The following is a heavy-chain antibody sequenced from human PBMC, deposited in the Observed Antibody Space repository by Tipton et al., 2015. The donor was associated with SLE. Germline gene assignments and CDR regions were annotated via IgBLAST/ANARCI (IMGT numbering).Heavy chain of an antibody. CDR1: GFTFSDYS. D-gene: IGHD2/OR15-2a*01. CDR2: ISSSGTYI. CDR3: ARGKYYFDY. Sequence: GSLRLSCAASGFTFSDYSMNWVRQAPGKGPEWVSFISSSGTYIYYAGSLKGRFTISRDNAKNSLYLQMNSLRDEDTAVYYCARGKYYFDYWGQGALVTVSP. J-gene: IGHJ4*02. V-gene: IGHV3-21*01.